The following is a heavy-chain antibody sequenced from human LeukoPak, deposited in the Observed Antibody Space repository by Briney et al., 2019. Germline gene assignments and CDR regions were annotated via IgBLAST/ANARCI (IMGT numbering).Heavy chain of an antibody. Sequence: PGGSLRLSCAASGFTFSSYGMHWVRQAPGKGLEWVAVISYDGSNKYYADSVKGRFTISRDNSKNTLYLQMNSLRAEDTAVYYCVKSDFWSGYYPLDYWGQGTLVTVSS. CDR3: VKSDFWSGYYPLDY. D-gene: IGHD3-3*01. J-gene: IGHJ4*02. V-gene: IGHV3-30*18. CDR2: ISYDGSNK. CDR1: GFTFSSYG.